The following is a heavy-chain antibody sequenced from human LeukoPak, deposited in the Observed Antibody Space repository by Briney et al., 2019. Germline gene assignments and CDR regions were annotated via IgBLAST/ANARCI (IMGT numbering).Heavy chain of an antibody. D-gene: IGHD2-2*01. Sequence: ASVKVSCKPSGYTFTSYGISLVRQAPGDGLEWMGWISAYNGNTNYAQTLQGRVTMTTVTSTSTAYMELRSLRSDDTAVYYCARASAVYYYYYGMDVWGKGTTVTVSS. CDR2: ISAYNGNT. J-gene: IGHJ6*04. V-gene: IGHV1-18*04. CDR1: GYTFTSYG. CDR3: ARASAVYYYYYGMDV.